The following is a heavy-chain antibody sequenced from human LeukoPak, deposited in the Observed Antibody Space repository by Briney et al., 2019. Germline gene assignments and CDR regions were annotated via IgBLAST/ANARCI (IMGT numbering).Heavy chain of an antibody. V-gene: IGHV3-23*01. Sequence: GGSLRLSCAASGFTFNSYAMSWVRQAPGKGLEWVSAISGSGGYTYYADSVKGRFTISRDTSKNTLYLQMNSLRAEDTAVYYCATRDDSSGYIFWGQGTLVTVSS. J-gene: IGHJ4*02. CDR3: ATRDDSSGYIF. D-gene: IGHD3-22*01. CDR1: GFTFNSYA. CDR2: ISGSGGYT.